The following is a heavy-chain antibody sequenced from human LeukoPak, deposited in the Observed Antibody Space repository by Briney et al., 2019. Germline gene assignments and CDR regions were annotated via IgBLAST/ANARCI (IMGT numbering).Heavy chain of an antibody. Sequence: GGSLRLSCVVSGFTFSSYWMSWFRQAPGKGLEWVANIKQDGSEIYYLDSVKGRFTISRDNAQNSLYLQMNGLRVEDTAVYYCTRRLDDWGQGTLVTVSS. J-gene: IGHJ4*02. CDR3: TRRLDD. CDR1: GFTFSSYW. D-gene: IGHD3-16*01. CDR2: IKQDGSEI. V-gene: IGHV3-7*01.